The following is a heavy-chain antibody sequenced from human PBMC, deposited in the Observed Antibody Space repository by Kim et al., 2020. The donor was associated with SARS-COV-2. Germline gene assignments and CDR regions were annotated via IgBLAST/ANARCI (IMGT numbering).Heavy chain of an antibody. Sequence: TYYNPPLKSRVTLSVETSKNQFSLKLSSVTAADTAVFYCTRHLSGSSWFDYWGQGTLVTVSS. J-gene: IGHJ4*02. CDR2: T. CDR3: TRHLSGSSWFDY. V-gene: IGHV4-39*01. D-gene: IGHD6-13*01.